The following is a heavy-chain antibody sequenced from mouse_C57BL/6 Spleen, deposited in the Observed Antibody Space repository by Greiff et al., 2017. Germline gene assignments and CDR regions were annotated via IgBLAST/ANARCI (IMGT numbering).Heavy chain of an antibody. CDR2: IYPGGGYT. D-gene: IGHD1-1*01. Sequence: QVQLQQSGAELVRPGTSVKMSCKASGYTFTNYWIGWAKQRPGHGLEWIGDIYPGGGYTNYNEKFKGKATLTADKSSSTAYMQFSSLTSEDSAIYYCARRDYGSSYVGFDYWGQGTTLTVSS. J-gene: IGHJ2*01. CDR3: ARRDYGSSYVGFDY. V-gene: IGHV1-63*01. CDR1: GYTFTNYW.